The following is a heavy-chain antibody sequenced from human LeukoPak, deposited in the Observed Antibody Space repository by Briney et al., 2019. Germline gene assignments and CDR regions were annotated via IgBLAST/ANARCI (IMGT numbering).Heavy chain of an antibody. D-gene: IGHD1-26*01. CDR2: ISSSSGTI. CDR3: ARDRPYSGSHGGDY. J-gene: IGHJ4*02. V-gene: IGHV3-48*02. Sequence: PGGSLRLSCAASRFTFSSYSMNWVRQAPGKGLEWVSYISSSSGTIYYADSVKGRFTISRDNAKNSLYLQMNSLRDEDTAVYYCARDRPYSGSHGGDYWGQGTLVTVSS. CDR1: RFTFSSYS.